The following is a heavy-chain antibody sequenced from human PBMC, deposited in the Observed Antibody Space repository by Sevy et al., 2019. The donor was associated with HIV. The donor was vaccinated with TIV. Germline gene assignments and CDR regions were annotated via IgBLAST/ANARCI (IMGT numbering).Heavy chain of an antibody. CDR1: GYSFTSYW. J-gene: IGHJ5*02. V-gene: IGHV5-10-1*01. Sequence: GESLKISCKGSGYSFTSYWISWVRQMPGKGLEWMGRIDPSDSYTNYSPSFQGHDTISADKSISTAYLQWSSLKASDTAMYYCARREGFMNWFDPWGQGTLVTVSS. CDR2: IDPSDSYT. CDR3: ARREGFMNWFDP. D-gene: IGHD3-16*01.